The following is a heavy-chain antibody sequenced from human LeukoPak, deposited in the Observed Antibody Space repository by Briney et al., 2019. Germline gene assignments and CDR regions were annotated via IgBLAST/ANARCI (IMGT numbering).Heavy chain of an antibody. CDR3: AKDLREYSSVGGLIDY. J-gene: IGHJ4*02. D-gene: IGHD5-18*01. Sequence: GRSLSLSCAASGFTFSNYGMHWVRQAPGKGLDWVAVISFDGSDKRYPDSVKGRFSISRDNSKNTLDLQMNSLRVEDTGVYYCAKDLREYSSVGGLIDYWGQGILVTVSS. V-gene: IGHV3-30*18. CDR1: GFTFSNYG. CDR2: ISFDGSDK.